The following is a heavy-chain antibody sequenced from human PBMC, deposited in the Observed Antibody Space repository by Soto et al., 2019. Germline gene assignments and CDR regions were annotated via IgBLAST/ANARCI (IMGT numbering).Heavy chain of an antibody. CDR1: GFTFTSSA. V-gene: IGHV1-58*01. D-gene: IGHD1-26*01. CDR2: IVVGSGNT. J-gene: IGHJ4*02. CDR3: ARDLGGQIVDY. Sequence: GASVKVSCKASGFTFTSSAVQWVRQARGQRLEWIGWIVVGSGNTNYAQKFQERVTITRDMSTSTAYMELRSLRSDDTAVYYCARDLGGQIVDYWGQGTLVTVSS.